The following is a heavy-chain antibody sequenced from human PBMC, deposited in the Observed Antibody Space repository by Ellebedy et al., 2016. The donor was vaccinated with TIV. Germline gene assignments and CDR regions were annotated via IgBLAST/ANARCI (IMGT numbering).Heavy chain of an antibody. J-gene: IGHJ5*02. V-gene: IGHV3-7*01. CDR3: ARRGSYGDYAVQVNSWFDR. D-gene: IGHD3-16*01. Sequence: GGSLRLSCAASGFNFRSYWMGWVRQAPGKGLAWVANIYQDGSTQYYVDSVKGQFTISRDNAKNSLFLQMNSLRVEDTAVYYCARRGSYGDYAVQVNSWFDRWGRGTLVSVSS. CDR2: IYQDGSTQ. CDR1: GFNFRSYW.